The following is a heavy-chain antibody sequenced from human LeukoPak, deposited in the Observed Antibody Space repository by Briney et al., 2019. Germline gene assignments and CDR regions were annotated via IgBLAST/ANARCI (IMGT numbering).Heavy chain of an antibody. V-gene: IGHV3-74*01. Sequence: GGSLRLSCAASGFTFDDYAMHWVRQAPGKGPVWVSRIKTDGSITDYADFVKGRFTISRDNAKNTLYLQMNRLRAEDTAVYYCVRNLPSTNYYDSSGYLGYWGQGTLVTVSS. D-gene: IGHD3-22*01. CDR1: GFTFDDYA. CDR3: VRNLPSTNYYDSSGYLGY. J-gene: IGHJ4*02. CDR2: IKTDGSIT.